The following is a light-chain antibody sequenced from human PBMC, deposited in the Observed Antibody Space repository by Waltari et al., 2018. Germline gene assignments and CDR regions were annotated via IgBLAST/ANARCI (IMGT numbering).Light chain of an antibody. J-gene: IGKJ2*01. V-gene: IGKV3-11*01. CDR3: QQRSNWPYT. CDR2: DAS. Sequence: EIVLTQSPATLSLSPGERATLACRASQSVSSYLAWYQQKPGQAPRLLIYDASNRATGIPARISGSGSGTDFTLTISSLEPEDFAVYYGQQRSNWPYTFGQGTKLEIK. CDR1: QSVSSY.